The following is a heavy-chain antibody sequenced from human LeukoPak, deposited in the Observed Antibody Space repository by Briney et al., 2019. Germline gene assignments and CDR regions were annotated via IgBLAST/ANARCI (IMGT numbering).Heavy chain of an antibody. V-gene: IGHV3-23*01. CDR3: AKDRDGGSNTRAKGFDY. CDR1: GFTFSSYA. D-gene: IGHD3-16*01. Sequence: GGSLRLSCAASGFTFSSYAMSWVRQAPGKGLEWVSAISAGGGTTYYGDSVKGRFTISRDKSKTTLYLQMNSLKAEDTAMYYCAKDRDGGSNTRAKGFDYWGQGTLVTDSS. CDR2: ISAGGGTT. J-gene: IGHJ4*02.